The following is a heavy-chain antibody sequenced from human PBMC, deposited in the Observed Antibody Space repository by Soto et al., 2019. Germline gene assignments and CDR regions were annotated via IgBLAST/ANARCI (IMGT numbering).Heavy chain of an antibody. CDR1: GYRFTTYW. CDR2: IYPADSDA. Sequence: PGESLKISCKVSGYRFTTYWIGWVRQMPGKGLEWLGIIYPADSDARYSPSFQGQVTISADKSISTAYLQWSSLKASDTAMYYCARHPRITIFGVVSYGMDVWGQGTTVTVSS. J-gene: IGHJ6*02. CDR3: ARHPRITIFGVVSYGMDV. V-gene: IGHV5-51*01. D-gene: IGHD3-3*01.